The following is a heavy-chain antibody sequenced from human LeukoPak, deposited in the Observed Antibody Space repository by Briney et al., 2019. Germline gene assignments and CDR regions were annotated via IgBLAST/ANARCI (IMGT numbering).Heavy chain of an antibody. Sequence: PGGSLRLSCAASGFTFSSYWMSWVRQAPGKGLEWVANIKEDGSEEYDVDSVKGRFTISRDNAKNSLYLQMNSLRAEDTAVYYCAKDITMIVVGVRKDAFDIWGQGTMVTVSS. CDR1: GFTFSSYW. CDR3: AKDITMIVVGVRKDAFDI. D-gene: IGHD3-22*01. V-gene: IGHV3-7*03. CDR2: IKEDGSEE. J-gene: IGHJ3*02.